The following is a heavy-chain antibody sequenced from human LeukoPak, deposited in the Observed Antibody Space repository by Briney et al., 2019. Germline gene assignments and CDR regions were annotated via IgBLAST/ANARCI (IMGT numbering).Heavy chain of an antibody. CDR3: ARDGSGSYYWNWFDP. CDR1: GYTFTGYY. V-gene: IGHV1-2*02. J-gene: IGHJ5*02. CDR2: INPNSGGT. D-gene: IGHD3-10*01. Sequence: GASVTVSCKASGYTFTGYYMHWVRQAPGPALELMGWINPNSGGTNYAQKFQGRVTMTRDTSISTAYMELSRLRSDDTAVYYCARDGSGSYYWNWFDPWGQGTLVTVSS.